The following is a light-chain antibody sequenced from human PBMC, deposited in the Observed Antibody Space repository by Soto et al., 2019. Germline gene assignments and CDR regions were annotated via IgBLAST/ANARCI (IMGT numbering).Light chain of an antibody. J-gene: IGKJ5*01. CDR1: QSFSSTY. Sequence: EMVLTQSPGTLSLSPGERATLSCRASQSFSSTYLAWYQQKPGQAPRLLIYGASSRATGIPDRFSGGGSGTDFSLTISRLDPEDLAVYYCQQYSSSPITFGQGTRLEIK. V-gene: IGKV3-20*01. CDR2: GAS. CDR3: QQYSSSPIT.